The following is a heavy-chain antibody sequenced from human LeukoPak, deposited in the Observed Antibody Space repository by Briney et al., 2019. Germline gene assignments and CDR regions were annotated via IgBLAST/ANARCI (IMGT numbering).Heavy chain of an antibody. J-gene: IGHJ4*02. Sequence: ASVKVSCKVSGYTLTELSMHWVRQAPGKGLEWMGGFDPEDGETIYAQKFQGRVTMTEDTSTDTAYMELSSLRSDDTAVYYCARDIGSVYYDSSGYYSCFDYWGQGTLVTVSS. V-gene: IGHV1-24*01. CDR3: ARDIGSVYYDSSGYYSCFDY. D-gene: IGHD3-22*01. CDR2: FDPEDGET. CDR1: GYTLTELS.